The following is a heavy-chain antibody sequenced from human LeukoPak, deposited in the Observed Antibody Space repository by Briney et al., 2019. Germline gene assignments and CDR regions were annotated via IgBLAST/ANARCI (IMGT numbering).Heavy chain of an antibody. Sequence: GGSLRLSCAASGFTFSSYAMHWVRQAPGKGLEWVAVISYDGSNKYYADSVKGRFTISRDNSKNTLYLQMNSLRAEDTAVYYCARGSRYCSSTSCYWVKFDPWGQGTLVTVSS. D-gene: IGHD2-2*01. CDR1: GFTFSSYA. V-gene: IGHV3-30-3*01. CDR2: ISYDGSNK. CDR3: ARGSRYCSSTSCYWVKFDP. J-gene: IGHJ5*02.